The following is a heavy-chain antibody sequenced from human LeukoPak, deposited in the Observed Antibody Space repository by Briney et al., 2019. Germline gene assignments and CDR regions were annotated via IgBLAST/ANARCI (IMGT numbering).Heavy chain of an antibody. Sequence: ASVTVSCTPSGYSFSSYYMHWVRQAPGQGLEWMGIINPSGGGTSYAEKFQGRVTMTRDTSTSTVYMELSSLRSEDTALYYCARGEYCTAGTCPPGLSWGQGTLVTVSS. CDR2: INPSGGGT. CDR1: GYSFSSYY. CDR3: ARGEYCTAGTCPPGLS. V-gene: IGHV1-46*01. D-gene: IGHD2-15*01. J-gene: IGHJ4*02.